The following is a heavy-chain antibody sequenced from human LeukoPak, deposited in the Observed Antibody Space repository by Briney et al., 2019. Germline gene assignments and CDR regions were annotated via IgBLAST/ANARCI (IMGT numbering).Heavy chain of an antibody. CDR1: GFTVSSNY. D-gene: IGHD6-19*01. V-gene: IGHV3-66*01. J-gene: IGHJ4*02. CDR2: LYSGGST. CDR3: ARVEYSSGWAKFDY. Sequence: GGSLRLSCAASGFTVSSNYMSWVRQAPGKGLEWVSVLYSGGSTNYADSVKARFTISRDSSKNTLYLQMNSLRVEDTAVYYCARVEYSSGWAKFDYWGQGTLVTVSS.